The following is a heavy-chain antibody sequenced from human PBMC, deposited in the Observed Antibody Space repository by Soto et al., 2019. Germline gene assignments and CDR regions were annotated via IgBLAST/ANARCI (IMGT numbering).Heavy chain of an antibody. CDR1: GFTFSSYG. Sequence: QVQLVESGGGVVQPGRSLRLSCAASGFTFSSYGMHWVRQAPGKGLEWVAVISYDGSNKYYADSVKGRFTISRDNSKNTLYLQMNSLRAEDTAVYYCAKDLQYSSCWWSAMGRYGMDVWGQGTTVTVSS. D-gene: IGHD6-13*01. J-gene: IGHJ6*02. V-gene: IGHV3-30*18. CDR3: AKDLQYSSCWWSAMGRYGMDV. CDR2: ISYDGSNK.